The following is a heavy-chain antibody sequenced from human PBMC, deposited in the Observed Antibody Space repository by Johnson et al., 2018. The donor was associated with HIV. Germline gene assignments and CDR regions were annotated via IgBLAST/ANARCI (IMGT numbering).Heavy chain of an antibody. CDR1: GFTFSNYG. CDR3: AKVAVATAAGGVALDV. CDR2: VWFDGRNK. D-gene: IGHD6-13*01. J-gene: IGHJ3*01. V-gene: IGHV3-33*06. Sequence: QLVESGEGVVQPGRSLRLSCAASGFTFSNYGMHWVRQAPGKGLEWVAVVWFDGRNKYYSDSVKGRVTISRDDSENTLYLQMNSLRVEDTAVYHCAKVAVATAAGGVALDVWGPGTMVTVSS.